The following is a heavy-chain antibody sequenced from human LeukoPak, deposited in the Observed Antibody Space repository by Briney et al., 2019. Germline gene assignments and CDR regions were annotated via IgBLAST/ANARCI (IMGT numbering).Heavy chain of an antibody. CDR1: GSTPRGYG. J-gene: IGHJ4*02. CDR3: AKSTG. Sequence: GRSLRPSCAASGSTPRGYGMHWDRQAPGKGLEWVAFIRYDGSNKYYADSVKGRFTISRDNSKNTLYLQMNSLRAEDTAVYYCAKSTGWGQGTLVTVSS. CDR2: IRYDGSNK. V-gene: IGHV3-30*02.